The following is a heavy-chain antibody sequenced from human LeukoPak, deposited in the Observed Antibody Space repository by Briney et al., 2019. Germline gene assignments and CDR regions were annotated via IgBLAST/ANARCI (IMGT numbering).Heavy chain of an antibody. CDR3: TTTGNYGTDP. CDR1: GFTFSGSA. J-gene: IGHJ5*02. D-gene: IGHD3-10*01. Sequence: GGSLRLSCAASGFTFSGSAMHWVRQASGKGLEWVGRIRSKANSYATAYAASVKGRFTISRDDSKNTAYLQMNSLKTEDTAVYYCTTTGNYGTDPWGQGTLVTVSS. CDR2: IRSKANSYAT. V-gene: IGHV3-73*01.